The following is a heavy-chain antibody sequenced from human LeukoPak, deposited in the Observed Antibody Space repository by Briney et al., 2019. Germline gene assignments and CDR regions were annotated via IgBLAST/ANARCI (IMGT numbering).Heavy chain of an antibody. J-gene: IGHJ4*02. V-gene: IGHV4-30-4*08. D-gene: IGHD6-19*01. Sequence: SQTLSLTCTVSGGSISSGDYYWSWIRQPPGKGLEGIGYIYYSGSTYYNPSLKSRVTISVDTSKNQFSLKLSSVTAADTAVYYCARAMYSSGWYGDYWGQGTLVTVSS. CDR3: ARAMYSSGWYGDY. CDR1: GGSISSGDYY. CDR2: IYYSGST.